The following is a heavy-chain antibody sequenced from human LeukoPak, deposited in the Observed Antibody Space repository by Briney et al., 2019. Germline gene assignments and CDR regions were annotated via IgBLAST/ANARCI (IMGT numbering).Heavy chain of an antibody. CDR3: VRGNDYGGPHY. CDR2: IDRDGSRI. Sequence: GGSLRPSCAVSGFTFSSYWMHWVRQAPGKGLVWVSRIDRDGSRINYADSVKGQFTISRDNGKNTLFLQMNSLRAEDAAVYYCVRGNDYGGPHYWGQGTLVTVSS. J-gene: IGHJ4*02. D-gene: IGHD4-23*01. V-gene: IGHV3-74*01. CDR1: GFTFSSYW.